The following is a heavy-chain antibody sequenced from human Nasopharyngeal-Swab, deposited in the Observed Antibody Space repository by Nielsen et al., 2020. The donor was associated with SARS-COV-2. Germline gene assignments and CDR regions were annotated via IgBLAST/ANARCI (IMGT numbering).Heavy chain of an antibody. D-gene: IGHD2-15*01. J-gene: IGHJ4*02. V-gene: IGHV4-31*02. CDR2: IYYSGST. CDR3: ARLDPSVVAATKASYYFDY. Sequence: WIRQPPGKGLEWIGYIYYSGSTYYNPSLKSRVTISVDTSKNQFSLKLSSVTAADTAVYYCARLDPSVVAATKASYYFDYWGQGTLVTSPQ.